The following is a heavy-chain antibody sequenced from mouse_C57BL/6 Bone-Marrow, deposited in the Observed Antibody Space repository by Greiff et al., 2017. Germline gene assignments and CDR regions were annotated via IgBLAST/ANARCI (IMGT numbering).Heavy chain of an antibody. V-gene: IGHV1-64*01. CDR2: IHPNSGST. CDR1: GYTFTSYW. CDR3: ARAYYGNYDYFDY. Sequence: VQLKQPGAELVKPGASVKLSCKASGYTFTSYWMHWVKQRPGQGLEWIGMIHPNSGSTNYNEKFKSKATLTVDKSSSTAYMQLSSLTSEDSAVYYCARAYYGNYDYFDYWGQGTTLTVSS. J-gene: IGHJ2*01. D-gene: IGHD2-1*01.